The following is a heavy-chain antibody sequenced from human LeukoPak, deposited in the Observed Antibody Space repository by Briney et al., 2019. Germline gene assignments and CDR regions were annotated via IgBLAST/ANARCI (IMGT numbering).Heavy chain of an antibody. CDR3: ARIFGYCSTTSCYSFDY. Sequence: APVKVSCKASGYTFSGYYMHWVRQAPGQGPEWVGWINPDSGATNYAQKFQGRVTMTRDTSISTAYMELSSLRSDDTAVYYCARIFGYCSTTSCYSFDYWGQGTQVTVSS. CDR1: GYTFSGYY. J-gene: IGHJ4*02. V-gene: IGHV1-2*02. D-gene: IGHD2-2*03. CDR2: INPDSGAT.